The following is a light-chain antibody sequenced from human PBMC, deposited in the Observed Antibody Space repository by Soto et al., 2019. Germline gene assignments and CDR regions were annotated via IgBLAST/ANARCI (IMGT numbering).Light chain of an antibody. Sequence: QSVLTQPASVSGSPGQSITISCTGTSSDVGGYKYVSWYQQHPGKAPKLMIYDVNNRPSGVSNRFSGSKSGNTASLTISGLQAEDEADYYCSSYTSVSTLVFGGGTKLTVL. CDR2: DVN. CDR1: SSDVGGYKY. V-gene: IGLV2-14*01. J-gene: IGLJ3*02. CDR3: SSYTSVSTLV.